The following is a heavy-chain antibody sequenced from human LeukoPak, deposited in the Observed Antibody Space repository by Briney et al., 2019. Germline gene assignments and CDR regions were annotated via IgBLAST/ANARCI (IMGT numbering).Heavy chain of an antibody. D-gene: IGHD2-2*01. CDR2: IIPIFGTA. CDR1: GGTFSSYA. V-gene: IGHV1-69*01. J-gene: IGHJ4*02. CDR3: ASMRLGEDIVVVPAAD. Sequence: GASVKVSCKASGGTFSSYAISWVRQAPGQGLEWMGGIIPIFGTANYAQKFQGRVTITADESTSTAYMELSSLRSEDTAVYYCASMRLGEDIVVVPAADWGQGTLVTVSS.